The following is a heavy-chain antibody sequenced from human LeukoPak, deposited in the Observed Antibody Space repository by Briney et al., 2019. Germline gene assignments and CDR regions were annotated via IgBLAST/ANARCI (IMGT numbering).Heavy chain of an antibody. V-gene: IGHV3-21*01. J-gene: IGHJ5*02. CDR2: ISSSSSYI. Sequence: PGGSLRLSCAAPGFTFSSYSMNWVRQAPGKGLEWVSSISSSSSYIYYADSVKGRFTISRDNAKNSLYLQMNSLRAEDTAVYYCARGVRTVVVVAANNWFDPWGQGTLVTVSS. D-gene: IGHD2-15*01. CDR1: GFTFSSYS. CDR3: ARGVRTVVVVAANNWFDP.